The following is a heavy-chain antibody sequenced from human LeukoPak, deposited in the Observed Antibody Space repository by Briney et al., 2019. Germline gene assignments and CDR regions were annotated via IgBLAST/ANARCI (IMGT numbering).Heavy chain of an antibody. CDR3: TTAQFFNSSGSLAY. Sequence: GGSLRLSCAASGFTFNKARMNWVRQGPGKGLEWVGRFTSKTDGGTTDYAAPVRGRFTISRDDSKDTLYLQMNSLKTEDTAVYYCTTAQFFNSSGSLAYWGQGTLVTVSS. D-gene: IGHD3-22*01. V-gene: IGHV3-15*01. J-gene: IGHJ4*02. CDR1: GFTFNKAR. CDR2: FTSKTDGGTT.